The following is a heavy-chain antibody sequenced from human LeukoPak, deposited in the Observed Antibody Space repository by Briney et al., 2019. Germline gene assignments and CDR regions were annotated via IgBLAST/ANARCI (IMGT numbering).Heavy chain of an antibody. J-gene: IGHJ4*02. Sequence: ASVKVSCKASGYTFTDYDIYWVRQATGHGLEWMGWMNPNTGNTDYAQKFQGRVTITRDTSISTAYMELSRLRSDDTAVYYCARTMVRGVRPFDYWGQGTLVTVSS. CDR3: ARTMVRGVRPFDY. CDR2: MNPNTGNT. D-gene: IGHD3-10*01. V-gene: IGHV1-8*03. CDR1: GYTFTDYD.